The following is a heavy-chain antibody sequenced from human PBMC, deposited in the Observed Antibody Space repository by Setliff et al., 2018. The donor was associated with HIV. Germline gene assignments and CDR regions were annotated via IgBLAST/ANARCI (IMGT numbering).Heavy chain of an antibody. CDR1: GDSISSGSYF. CDR2: IYYTGFA. J-gene: IGHJ4*02. V-gene: IGHV4-39*02. D-gene: IGHD1-1*01. Sequence: SETLSLTCSVSGDSISSGSYFWGWIRQATGKGLAWIGNIYYTGFAYSNPSLQSRVTISLDTSKTHFFLNSPSVTDADTAVYFCTREGRGAPAMATTQIDYWGQGKLVTVSS. CDR3: TREGRGAPAMATTQIDY.